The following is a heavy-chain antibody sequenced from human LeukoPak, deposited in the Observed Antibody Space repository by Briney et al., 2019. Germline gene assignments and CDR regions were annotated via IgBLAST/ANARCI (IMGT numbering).Heavy chain of an antibody. Sequence: ASVKVSCKASGDTFSSYAINWVRQAPGQGLEWMGGIIPMFGTTNYAQKFQGRVTITADESTSTAYMELSSLRSEDTAVYYCAKNSSTRYTYWYFDLWGRGTLVTVSS. V-gene: IGHV1-69*13. D-gene: IGHD2-2*01. CDR3: AKNSSTRYTYWYFDL. CDR1: GDTFSSYA. J-gene: IGHJ2*01. CDR2: IIPMFGTT.